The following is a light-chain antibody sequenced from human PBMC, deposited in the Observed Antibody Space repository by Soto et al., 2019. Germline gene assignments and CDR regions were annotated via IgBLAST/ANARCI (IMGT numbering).Light chain of an antibody. CDR2: GAS. Sequence: IWVTQSPGPLSLSPGERATLSLRARQGGCRSYLAWYQQKPGQAPRLLIYGASSRATGIPDRFSGSGSGTDFTLTISRLEPEDFAVYYCQQYGSSPTYTFGQGTKLEIK. CDR3: QQYGSSPTYT. CDR1: QGGCRSY. J-gene: IGKJ2*01. V-gene: IGKV3-20*01.